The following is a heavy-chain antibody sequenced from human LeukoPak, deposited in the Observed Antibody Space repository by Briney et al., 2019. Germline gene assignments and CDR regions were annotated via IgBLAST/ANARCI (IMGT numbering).Heavy chain of an antibody. D-gene: IGHD3-22*01. CDR3: ARDYYDSRGEAFDI. V-gene: IGHV4-59*11. CDR2: IFYVGST. CDR1: GDSIGSHY. Sequence: SEALSLTCTVSGDSIGSHYWSWIRQPPGKGLEWIGYIFYVGSTNYNPSLKSRVTISEDTSKNQFSLKLNSVTAADTAVYYCARDYYDSRGEAFDIWGQGTMVTVSS. J-gene: IGHJ3*02.